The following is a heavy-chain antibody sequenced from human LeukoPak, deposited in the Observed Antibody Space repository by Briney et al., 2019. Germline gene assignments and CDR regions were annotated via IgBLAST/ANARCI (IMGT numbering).Heavy chain of an antibody. CDR2: ISGSGNST. V-gene: IGHV3-23*01. J-gene: IGHJ4*02. CDR3: ARVDVVVPAATHDY. Sequence: GGSLRLSCAASGFTFSIYAMSWVRQAPGKGLEWVSAISGSGNSTYYADSVKGRFTISRDNAKNSLYLQMNSLRAEDTAVYYCARVDVVVPAATHDYWGQGTLVTVSS. D-gene: IGHD2-2*01. CDR1: GFTFSIYA.